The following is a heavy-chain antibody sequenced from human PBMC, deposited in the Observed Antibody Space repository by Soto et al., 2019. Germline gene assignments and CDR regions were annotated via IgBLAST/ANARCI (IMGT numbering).Heavy chain of an antibody. J-gene: IGHJ5*01. CDR2: IYKSTTT. Sequence: SETLSLTCSVSGDSISTVDYFWAWIRQPPGQALEYIGYIYKSTTTYYNPSFESRVAISLDTSKSQFSLNVTSVTAADTAVYFCARGRYCLTGRCFPNWFDSWGQGNLVTVS. CDR1: GDSISTVDYF. CDR3: ARGRYCLTGRCFPNWFDS. D-gene: IGHD2-15*01. V-gene: IGHV4-30-4*01.